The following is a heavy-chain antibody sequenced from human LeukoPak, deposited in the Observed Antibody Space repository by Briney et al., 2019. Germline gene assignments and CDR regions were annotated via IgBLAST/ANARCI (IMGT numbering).Heavy chain of an antibody. CDR1: GGTFSSYA. CDR2: IIPIFGTA. V-gene: IGHV1-69*13. Sequence: SVKVSCKASGGTFSSYAISWVRQTPGQGLEWMGGIIPIFGTANYAQKFQGRVTITADESTSTAYMELSSLRSEDTAVYYCASEGIAAAGTPNWFDPWGQGTLVTVSS. J-gene: IGHJ5*02. CDR3: ASEGIAAAGTPNWFDP. D-gene: IGHD6-13*01.